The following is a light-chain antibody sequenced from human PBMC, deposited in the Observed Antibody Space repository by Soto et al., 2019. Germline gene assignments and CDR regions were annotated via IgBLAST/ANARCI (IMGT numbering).Light chain of an antibody. CDR3: QLANSFPLK. CDR2: APS. V-gene: IGKV1-12*01. Sequence: DIQMTQSPSSVSASVGDRVTITCRASQGISSYLAWYQQKPGKAPKLLIYAPSNLQSGVPSRFSVSGFGTDFPLTIGSLQPEDVATYYCQLANSFPLKFGQGTRLE. CDR1: QGISSY. J-gene: IGKJ5*01.